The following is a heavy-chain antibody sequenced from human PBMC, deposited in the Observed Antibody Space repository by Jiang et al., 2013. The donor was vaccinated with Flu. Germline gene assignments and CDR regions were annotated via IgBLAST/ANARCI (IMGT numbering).Heavy chain of an antibody. CDR3: FLWVVSPGRDY. J-gene: IGHJ4*02. Sequence: LKPSETLSLTCAVYGGSFNYYYYHWIRQPPGKGLEWIGEISHSGTTKYNPSLKSRVTISVDTSKNQFSLKLNSVTAADTAMYYCFLWVVSPGRDYWGQGTLVTVSP. CDR1: GGSFNYYY. D-gene: IGHD2-2*01. CDR2: ISHSGTT. V-gene: IGHV4-34*01.